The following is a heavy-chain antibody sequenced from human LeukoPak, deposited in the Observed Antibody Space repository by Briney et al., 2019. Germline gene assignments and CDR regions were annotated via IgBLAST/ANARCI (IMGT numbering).Heavy chain of an antibody. V-gene: IGHV1-18*01. D-gene: IGHD4-17*01. J-gene: IGHJ4*02. CDR3: ARDYGDYPSY. CDR2: ISGYNGNT. Sequence: ASVKVSCKASGYSFTSYGITWVRQAPGQGLEWMGWISGYNGNTKYAQKFQGRATMTTDTSTSTAYMELRSLRSDDTAVYYCARDYGDYPSYWGQGTLVTVSS. CDR1: GYSFTSYG.